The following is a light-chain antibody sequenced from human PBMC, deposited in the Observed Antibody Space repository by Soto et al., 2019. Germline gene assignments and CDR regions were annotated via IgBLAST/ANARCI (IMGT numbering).Light chain of an antibody. CDR3: QQYRSSPLT. J-gene: IGKJ4*01. CDR1: QRIGSSY. Sequence: EIVLTQSPGTLSLSPGERVTLSCRASQRIGSSYLAWYQQKPGQAPRLLIYATSSRAIGISDRFSGSGSGTDFSLTISRLEPEDFAVYYCQQYRSSPLTFGGGTKVEIK. V-gene: IGKV3-20*01. CDR2: ATS.